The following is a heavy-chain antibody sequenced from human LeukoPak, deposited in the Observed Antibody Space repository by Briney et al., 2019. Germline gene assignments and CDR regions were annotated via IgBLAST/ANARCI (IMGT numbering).Heavy chain of an antibody. J-gene: IGHJ4*02. V-gene: IGHV1-2*02. CDR1: GYTFTGYY. CDR3: ARDEDFDY. CDR2: INPNSGGT. Sequence: ASVKVSCKASGYTFTGYYMHWVRQAPGQGLEWMGWINPNSGGTNYAQKFQGRVTKTRDTSINTASMELSRLTSDDTAVYYCARDEDFDYWGQGTLVTVSS.